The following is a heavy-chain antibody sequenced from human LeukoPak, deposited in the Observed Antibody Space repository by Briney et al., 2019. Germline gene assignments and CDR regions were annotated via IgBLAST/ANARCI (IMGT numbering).Heavy chain of an antibody. CDR3: AKDWGRITMIVVAPMFDY. CDR2: ISGSGGST. CDR1: GFTFSSYA. V-gene: IGHV3-23*01. D-gene: IGHD3-22*01. J-gene: IGHJ4*02. Sequence: PGGSLRLSCAASGFTFSSYAMSWVRQAPGKGLEWVSAISGSGGSTYYADSVKGRFTISRDNSKNTLYLQMNSLRAEDTAVYYCAKDWGRITMIVVAPMFDYWGQGTLVTVSS.